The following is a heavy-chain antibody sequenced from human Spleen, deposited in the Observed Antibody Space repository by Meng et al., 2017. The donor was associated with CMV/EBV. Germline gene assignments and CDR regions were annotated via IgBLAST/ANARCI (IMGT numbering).Heavy chain of an antibody. J-gene: IGHJ4*02. CDR3: AKAYGSGKSFFDY. CDR1: GFSFSKFG. D-gene: IGHD3-10*01. V-gene: IGHV3-30*02. CDR2: IRFDGSDD. Sequence: GESLKISCAASGFSFSKFGMNWVRQAPGKGLEWVAFIRFDGSDDSYAGSVKGRFTISRDNSKNTLNLQMNSLRAEDTAVYYCAKAYGSGKSFFDYWGQGTLVTVSS.